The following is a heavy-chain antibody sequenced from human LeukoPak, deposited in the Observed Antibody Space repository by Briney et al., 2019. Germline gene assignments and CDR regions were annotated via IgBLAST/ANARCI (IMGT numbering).Heavy chain of an antibody. D-gene: IGHD3-9*01. CDR2: LDTDGSSA. V-gene: IGHV3-74*01. CDR3: ARLDILTGNYYYFNF. Sequence: GGSLRLSCAASGFTFSSYWMHWVRQAPGKGLVWVSRLDTDGSSASYADSVKGRFTISRDNAKNTVYLQMNSLRVEDTGVYYCARLDILTGNYYYFNFWGQGTLVTVSS. CDR1: GFTFSSYW. J-gene: IGHJ4*02.